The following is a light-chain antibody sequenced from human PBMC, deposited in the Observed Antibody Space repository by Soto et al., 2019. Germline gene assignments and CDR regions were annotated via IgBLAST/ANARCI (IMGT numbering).Light chain of an antibody. J-gene: IGKJ2*01. CDR1: QGIRNE. CDR2: AAS. V-gene: IGKV1-6*01. CDR3: LQDYNYPRT. Sequence: AIQMTQSPSSLSASVGDRVTITCRASQGIRNELGWYQQKPGKAPKFLIYAASTLQAGVPSRFSGSGFGTDFTLTISSLQPEDFATYYCLQDYNYPRTFGQGTRVEVK.